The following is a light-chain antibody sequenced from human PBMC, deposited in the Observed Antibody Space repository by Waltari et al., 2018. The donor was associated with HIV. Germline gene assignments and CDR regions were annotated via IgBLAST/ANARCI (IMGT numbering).Light chain of an antibody. CDR3: QQTYNVPLT. CDR2: DAS. J-gene: IGKJ2*01. CDR1: EGIGFW. Sequence: DIQMTQSPRAVAASLGDSVTISCRASEGIGFWLAWYRQRPGEAPALLISDASTSGSGVPSRFSGSGSGTKFSLTINSLQREDAATYYCQQTYNVPLTFGPGTTLDI. V-gene: IGKV1-12*01.